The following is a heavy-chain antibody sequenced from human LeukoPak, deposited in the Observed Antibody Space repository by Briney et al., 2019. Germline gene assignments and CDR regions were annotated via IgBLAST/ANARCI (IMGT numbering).Heavy chain of an antibody. CDR1: GFTFSNYE. CDR3: ARGGIAATRHAFDI. CDR2: ISGSGSTI. D-gene: IGHD6-13*01. Sequence: GGSLRLSCAASGFTFSNYEINWVRQAPGRGLEWISYISGSGSTIYYADSVKGRFTISRDNAKNSLYLQMNSLRDEDTAVYYCARGGIAATRHAFDIWGQGTMVTVSS. J-gene: IGHJ3*02. V-gene: IGHV3-48*03.